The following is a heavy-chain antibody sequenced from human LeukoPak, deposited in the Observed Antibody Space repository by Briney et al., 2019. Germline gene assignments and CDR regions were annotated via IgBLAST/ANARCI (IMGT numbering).Heavy chain of an antibody. V-gene: IGHV4-59*01. Sequence: SQTLSLTCTVSGGSISTYYWNWIRQPPGKGLEWIGYIYYSGSTNYNPSLTGRVTISVDTSKNQFSLKLSSVTAADTAVYDCAREYNYYDSSGWDAFEIWGQGTMVTVSS. CDR3: AREYNYYDSSGWDAFEI. CDR1: GGSISTYY. D-gene: IGHD3-22*01. J-gene: IGHJ3*02. CDR2: IYYSGST.